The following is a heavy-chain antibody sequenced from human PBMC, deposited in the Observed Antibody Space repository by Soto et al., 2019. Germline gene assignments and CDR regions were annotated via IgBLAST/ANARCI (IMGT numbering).Heavy chain of an antibody. CDR2: IIPIFGTA. V-gene: IGHV1-69*01. J-gene: IGHJ6*02. Sequence: QVQLVQSGAEVKKPGSSVKVSCKASGGTFSSYAISWVRQAPGQGLEWMGGIIPIFGTANYAQKFQGRVTITADESTSTAYRELSSLRSEDTAVYYCARDRPPDKYYYDSSGYYYYYGMDVWGQGTTVTVSS. CDR1: GGTFSSYA. CDR3: ARDRPPDKYYYDSSGYYYYYGMDV. D-gene: IGHD3-22*01.